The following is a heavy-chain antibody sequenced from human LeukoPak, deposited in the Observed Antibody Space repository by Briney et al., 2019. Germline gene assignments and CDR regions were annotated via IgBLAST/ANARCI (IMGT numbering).Heavy chain of an antibody. Sequence: SSETLSLTCTVSGVSISSFYWNWIRQPAGKGLEWIGRIYTRGSTNYNPSLKSRVTMSVDTSKNQPSLKLRSVTAADTAVYYCARVTTGSYYSDHWGQGTLVTVSS. CDR2: IYTRGST. D-gene: IGHD1-26*01. J-gene: IGHJ4*02. CDR3: ARVTTGSYYSDH. V-gene: IGHV4-4*07. CDR1: GVSISSFY.